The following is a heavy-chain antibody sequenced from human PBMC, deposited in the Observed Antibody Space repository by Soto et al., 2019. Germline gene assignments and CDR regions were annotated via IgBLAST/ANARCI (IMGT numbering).Heavy chain of an antibody. D-gene: IGHD3-10*01. Sequence: QVQLVESGGGVVQPGMSLRLSCAASGFTFSNYGMHWVRQAPGKGLEWVAVIWYDGSNKYYADSVKGRFTISRDNSKXXXXXXXXXXXXXDTAVYYCARHKGGDPYYFDYWGQGTLVTVSS. CDR3: ARHKGGDPYYFDY. J-gene: IGHJ4*02. CDR2: IWYDGSNK. CDR1: GFTFSNYG. V-gene: IGHV3-33*01.